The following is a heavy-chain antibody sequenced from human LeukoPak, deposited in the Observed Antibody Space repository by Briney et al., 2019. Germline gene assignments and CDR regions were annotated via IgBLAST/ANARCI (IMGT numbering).Heavy chain of an antibody. CDR2: FSSGGSA. Sequence: SETLSLTCIVPGGSIGSSSYYWAWIRQSPGKGLEWIGTFSSGGSAHYNPSLTSRVSISKDTSDNQLSLRLYSVTAADTAVYYCARKQTGTMSDVWGQGTQVTVSS. CDR3: ARKQTGTMSDV. CDR1: GGSIGSSSYY. D-gene: IGHD1-7*01. V-gene: IGHV4-39*07. J-gene: IGHJ4*02.